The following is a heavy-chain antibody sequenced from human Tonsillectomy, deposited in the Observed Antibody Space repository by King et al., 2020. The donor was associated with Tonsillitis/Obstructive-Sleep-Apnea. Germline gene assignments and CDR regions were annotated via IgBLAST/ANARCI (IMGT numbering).Heavy chain of an antibody. CDR1: GYIFTTYW. D-gene: IGHD2-8*02. V-gene: IGHV5-51*03. J-gene: IGHJ3*02. CDR3: ARGGDSGTYSSGGVFDI. CDR2: ISPGDSDT. Sequence: QLVQSGAEVKKPGESLKISCKGSGYIFTTYWIGWVRQMPGKGLEWMGIISPGDSDTTYSPSFQGQVTISADKSISSAYLQWSSLKASDTAMYYCARGGDSGTYSSGGVFDIWGQGTTVTVSS.